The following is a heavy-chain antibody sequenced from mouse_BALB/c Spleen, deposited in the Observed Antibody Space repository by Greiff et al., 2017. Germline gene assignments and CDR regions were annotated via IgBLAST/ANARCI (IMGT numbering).Heavy chain of an antibody. D-gene: IGHD2-14*01. J-gene: IGHJ3*01. Sequence: EVKLMESGGGLVQPGGSLRLSCATSGFTFTDYYMSWVRQPPGKALEWLGFIRNKANGYTTEYSASVKGRFTISRDNSQSILYLQMNTLRAEDSATYYCARDRGIGTTGSWFAYWGQGTLVTVSA. CDR2: IRNKANGYTT. CDR3: ARDRGIGTTGSWFAY. V-gene: IGHV7-3*02. CDR1: GFTFTDYY.